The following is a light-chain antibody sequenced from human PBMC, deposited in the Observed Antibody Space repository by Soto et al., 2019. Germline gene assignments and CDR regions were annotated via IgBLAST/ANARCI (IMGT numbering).Light chain of an antibody. Sequence: QSALTQPASVSGSPGQSITISWTGTSSDVGGYNYVSWYQQHPGKAPKLMIYDVSNRPSGVSNRFSGSKSGNTASLTISGLQAEDEADYYCSSYTSSSTLSVVFGGGTKLTVL. CDR2: DVS. CDR3: SSYTSSSTLSVV. J-gene: IGLJ2*01. V-gene: IGLV2-14*01. CDR1: SSDVGGYNY.